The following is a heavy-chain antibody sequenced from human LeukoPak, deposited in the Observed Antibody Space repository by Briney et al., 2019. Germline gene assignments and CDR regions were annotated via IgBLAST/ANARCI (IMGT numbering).Heavy chain of an antibody. CDR2: IYHSGST. J-gene: IGHJ4*02. V-gene: IGHV4-38-2*02. Sequence: SETLSLTCTVSGYSISSGYYWGWIRQPPGKGLEWIGSIYHSGSTYYNPSLKSRVTISVDTSKNQFSLKLSSVTAADTAVYHCARDRSSSWYGQWGKWGQGTLVTVSS. D-gene: IGHD6-13*01. CDR3: ARDRSSSWYGQWGK. CDR1: GYSISSGYY.